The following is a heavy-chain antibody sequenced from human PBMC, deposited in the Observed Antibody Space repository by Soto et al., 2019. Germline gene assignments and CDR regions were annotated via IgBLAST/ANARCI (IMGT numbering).Heavy chain of an antibody. D-gene: IGHD4-17*01. J-gene: IGHJ4*02. CDR1: GFTFSSYS. CDR3: ARDYNYGDYGGHY. Sequence: EVQLVESGGGLVKPGGSLRLSCAASGFTFSSYSMNWVRQAPGKGLEWVSSISSSSSYIYYADSVKGRFTISRDNAKNSLYLQMNSLRAEYTAVYYCARDYNYGDYGGHYWGQGTLVTVSS. CDR2: ISSSSSYI. V-gene: IGHV3-21*01.